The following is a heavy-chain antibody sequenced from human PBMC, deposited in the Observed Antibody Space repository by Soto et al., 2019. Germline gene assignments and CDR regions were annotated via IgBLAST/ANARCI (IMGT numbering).Heavy chain of an antibody. CDR1: SGSINHYY. Sequence: PSDTLSLTCKVSSGSINHYYCTGIRQPPGKGLEWMGYIYYSGSTYYNPSPKSRVTISVDTSKNQFSLKLSSVTAADTAVYYCARDYRGNFDYWGQGTLVTVSS. J-gene: IGHJ4*02. CDR2: IYYSGST. D-gene: IGHD1-26*01. V-gene: IGHV4-59*12. CDR3: ARDYRGNFDY.